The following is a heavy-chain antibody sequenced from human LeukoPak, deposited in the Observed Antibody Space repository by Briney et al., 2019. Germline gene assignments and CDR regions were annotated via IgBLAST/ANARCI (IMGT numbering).Heavy chain of an antibody. J-gene: IGHJ4*02. CDR2: IIPISGTA. CDR1: GCTFSSYA. V-gene: IGHV1-69*05. D-gene: IGHD1-26*01. CDR3: AQSQSGSYRS. Sequence: SVKVSCKASGCTFSSYAISWVRQAPGKGLEWMGGIIPISGTANYAQKFQGRVTITTDKSTSTAYMELSSLRSEDTAVYYWAQSQSGSYRSGGQGALVTVSS.